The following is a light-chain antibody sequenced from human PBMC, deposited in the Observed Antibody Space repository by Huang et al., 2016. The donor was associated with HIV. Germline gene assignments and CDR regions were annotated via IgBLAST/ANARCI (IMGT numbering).Light chain of an antibody. J-gene: IGKJ2*01. CDR2: DAS. CDR3: QQRNNWPPTYT. V-gene: IGKV3-11*01. CDR1: QSIGTY. Sequence: DIVLTQSPASLSLSPGGRATLSCRASQSIGTYLAWYQQKPGQRPRLLIYDASNRATGIPAKFRGSGSGTDFTLTINSLEPEDSAVYYCQQRNNWPPTYTFGQGTKLEIK.